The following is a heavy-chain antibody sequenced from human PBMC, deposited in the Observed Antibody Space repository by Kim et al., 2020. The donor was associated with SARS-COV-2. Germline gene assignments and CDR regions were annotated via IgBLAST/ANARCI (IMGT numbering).Heavy chain of an antibody. D-gene: IGHD1-1*01. CDR3: AKGRYDWNDDLDS. V-gene: IGHV3-30*04. J-gene: IGHJ4*02. Sequence: GGSLRLSCAASGFTFSTYAVHWVRQAPGKGLEWVALISHDGGNKYYADSVKDRFTISRDNSKNTLYLQMNSLTIADTAVYYCAKGRYDWNDDLDSWGQGT. CDR1: GFTFSTYA. CDR2: ISHDGGNK.